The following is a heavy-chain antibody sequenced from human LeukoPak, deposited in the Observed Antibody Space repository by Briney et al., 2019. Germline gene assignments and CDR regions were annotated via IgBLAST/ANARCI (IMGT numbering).Heavy chain of an antibody. CDR3: AREGGVVFDY. Sequence: SETLSLTCTVSGGSISSSTYYWGWIRQPPGKGLEWIGSMYYSGSTYYNPSLKSRVTISGDTSKSQFSLKLSSVTAADTAVYYCAREGGVVFDYWGQGTLVTVSS. CDR2: MYYSGST. J-gene: IGHJ4*02. V-gene: IGHV4-39*07. D-gene: IGHD3-3*01. CDR1: GGSISSSTYY.